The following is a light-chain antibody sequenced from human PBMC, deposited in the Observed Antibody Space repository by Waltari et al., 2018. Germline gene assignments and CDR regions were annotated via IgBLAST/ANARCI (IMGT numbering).Light chain of an antibody. CDR2: AAV. CDR3: HQSYSAPYT. Sequence: DIQMTQSPSSLSASVGDRVTITCRASQSITSYLNWYQKKPGKAPNLLIYAAVSLQSGVSSRFRGSGSGTEYTLTISSLQPEDFATYYCHQSYSAPYTFGQGTKLEIK. CDR1: QSITSY. V-gene: IGKV1-39*01. J-gene: IGKJ2*01.